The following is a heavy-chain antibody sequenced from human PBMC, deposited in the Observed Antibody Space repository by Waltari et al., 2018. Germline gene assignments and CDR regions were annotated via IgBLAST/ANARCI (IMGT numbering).Heavy chain of an antibody. J-gene: IGHJ3*02. CDR1: GGTFSSYDI. CDR2: IYHSGST. CDR3: ATPGCGGDCYSAVGAFDI. V-gene: IGHV4-38-2*02. Sequence: QVQLVQSGAEVKKPGSSVKVSCKASGGTFSSYDISWVRQAPGQGLEWIGSIYHSGSTYYNPSLKSRVTISVDTSKNQFSLKLSSVTAADTAVYYCATPGCGGDCYSAVGAFDIWGQGTMVTVSS. D-gene: IGHD2-21*01.